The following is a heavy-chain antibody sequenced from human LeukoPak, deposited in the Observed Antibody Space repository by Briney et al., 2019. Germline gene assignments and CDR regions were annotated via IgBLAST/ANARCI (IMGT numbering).Heavy chain of an antibody. CDR3: AREVATYSVYAQLFDY. D-gene: IGHD5/OR15-5a*01. J-gene: IGHJ4*02. Sequence: ASETLSLTCTVSGGSISSYSWSWIRQPDGKGLEWIGRIYTSGSTNSNPSLKSRVPMSVDTSKNQFSLKLSSVTAADTAVYYCAREVATYSVYAQLFDYCGQGALVTVSS. V-gene: IGHV4-4*07. CDR1: GGSISSYS. CDR2: IYTSGST.